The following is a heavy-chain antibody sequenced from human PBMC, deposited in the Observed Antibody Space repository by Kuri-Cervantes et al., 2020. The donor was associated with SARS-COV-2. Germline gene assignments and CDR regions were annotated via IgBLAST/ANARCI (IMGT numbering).Heavy chain of an antibody. CDR1: GGSIRSSY. CDR2: IYNSEST. J-gene: IGHJ4*02. Sequence: SETLSLTCTVSGGSIRSSYWNWIRQPPGKGLEWMGYIYNSESTNYNPSLKSRVTMSVDTSKNQFSLKLTSVTAADTADYYCARENTPSIFDYWGQGILVTVSS. V-gene: IGHV4-59*01. CDR3: ARENTPSIFDY.